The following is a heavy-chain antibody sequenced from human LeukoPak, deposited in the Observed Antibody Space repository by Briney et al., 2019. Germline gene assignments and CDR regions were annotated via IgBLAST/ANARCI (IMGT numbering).Heavy chain of an antibody. CDR1: GFTFSSYA. J-gene: IGHJ6*02. CDR3: AKDLYGNYAMDV. Sequence: GGSLRLSCAASGFTFSSYAMHWVRQTPGKGLEWVSGIGGSGVSTFYADSVKGRFTISRDNSKNILYLQMNTLTVEDTAMYYCAKDLYGNYAMDVWGQGTTV. CDR2: IGGSGVST. D-gene: IGHD3-10*01. V-gene: IGHV3-23*01.